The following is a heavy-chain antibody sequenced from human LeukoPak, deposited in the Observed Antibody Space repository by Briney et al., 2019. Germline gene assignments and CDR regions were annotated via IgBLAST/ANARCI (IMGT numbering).Heavy chain of an antibody. CDR3: AKDRRSYGGTSFDS. V-gene: IGHV3-23*01. Sequence: GGSLRLSCAASGFTFSNYGKSWVRQAPGEGLEWVSLISESTWYADSVKGRFTISRDVSQNTLYLQMNSLRAEDTAVYYCAKDRRSYGGTSFDSWGQGTLVTVSS. D-gene: IGHD4-23*01. CDR1: GFTFSNYG. CDR2: ISEST. J-gene: IGHJ4*02.